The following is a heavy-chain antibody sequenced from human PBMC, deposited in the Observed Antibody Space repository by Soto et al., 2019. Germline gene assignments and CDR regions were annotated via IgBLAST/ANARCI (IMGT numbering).Heavy chain of an antibody. CDR3: ARDDSIDYVGYAGAAFDI. CDR2: MHTSGST. D-gene: IGHD4-17*01. J-gene: IGHJ3*02. V-gene: IGHV4-30-4*01. Sequence: QVHLQESGPGLVKPSQTLSLTCTVSGGSISSGNYYWSWIRQPPGKGLERIGYMHTSGSTDYNPSLKRRLTISVDTSKNHFTLRLSSVTAADTAVYCCARDDSIDYVGYAGAAFDIWGLGTMVTVSS. CDR1: GGSISSGNYY.